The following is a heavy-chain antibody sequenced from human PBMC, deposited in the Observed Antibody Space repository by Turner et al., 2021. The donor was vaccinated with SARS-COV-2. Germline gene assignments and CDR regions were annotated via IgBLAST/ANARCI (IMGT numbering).Heavy chain of an antibody. CDR1: GFTFSSYW. CDR3: ARERIAVGGYFDY. CDR2: IKQDGSEK. J-gene: IGHJ4*02. V-gene: IGHV3-7*01. Sequence: EVQLVESGGGLVQPGGSLRLSCAASGFTFSSYWMSWVRQAPGKGMEWVANIKQDGSEKYYVDSVKGRFTISRDNAKNSLYLQMNSLRAEDTAVYYCARERIAVGGYFDYWGQGTLVTVSS. D-gene: IGHD6-19*01.